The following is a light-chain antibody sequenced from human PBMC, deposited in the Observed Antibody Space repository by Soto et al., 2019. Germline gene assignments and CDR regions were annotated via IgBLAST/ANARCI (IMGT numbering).Light chain of an antibody. CDR3: QQRSNWPRFT. J-gene: IGKJ3*01. CDR2: DAS. V-gene: IGKV3-11*01. Sequence: EIVLTQSPATLSLSPGERATLSCRASQSVSSYLAWYQQKPGQAPRLLIYDASNRATGIPARFSGSGSGTEFTLTISSLEPEDFAVYYCQQRSNWPRFTFGPGTKVYIK. CDR1: QSVSSY.